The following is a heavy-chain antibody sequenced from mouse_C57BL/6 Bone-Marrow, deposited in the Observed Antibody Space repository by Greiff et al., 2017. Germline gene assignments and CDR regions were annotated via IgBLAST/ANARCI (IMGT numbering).Heavy chain of an antibody. CDR3: ARDPLDYGNYWYFDV. CDR1: GFTFSDFY. D-gene: IGHD2-1*01. V-gene: IGHV7-1*01. CDR2: SRNKANDYTT. Sequence: EVNVVESGGGLVQSGRSLRLSCATSGFTFSDFYMEWVRQAPGKGLEWIAASRNKANDYTTEYSASVKGRFIVSRDTSQSILYLQMNALRAEDTAIYYCARDPLDYGNYWYFDVWGTGTTVTVSS. J-gene: IGHJ1*03.